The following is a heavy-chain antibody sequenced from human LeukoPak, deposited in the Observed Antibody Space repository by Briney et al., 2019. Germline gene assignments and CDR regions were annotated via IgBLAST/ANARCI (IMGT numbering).Heavy chain of an antibody. Sequence: GGSLRLSCAASGLTLSDHYVDWVRQAPGKGLEWIGHTRTKAHSYTAEYVASVKGRFTMSGDDSKNSVYLQMNSLKAEDRAVYYCARLYQHGGIYHPFEFWGQGTLVTVSS. D-gene: IGHD2-15*01. V-gene: IGHV3-72*01. J-gene: IGHJ4*02. CDR3: ARLYQHGGIYHPFEF. CDR1: GLTLSDHY. CDR2: TRTKAHSYTA.